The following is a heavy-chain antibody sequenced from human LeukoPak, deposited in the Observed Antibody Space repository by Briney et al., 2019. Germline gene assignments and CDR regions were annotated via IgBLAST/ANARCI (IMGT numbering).Heavy chain of an antibody. Sequence: GRSLRLSCAASGFTFDDYAMHWVRHAPGKGLEWVSGISWNSGSIGYADSVKGRFTISRDNAKNSLYLQMNSLRVEDTAVYYCARDGYCSNGICYTDSNAIDYWGQGTLVTVSS. CDR3: ARDGYCSNGICYTDSNAIDY. V-gene: IGHV3-9*01. J-gene: IGHJ4*02. CDR2: ISWNSGSI. D-gene: IGHD2-8*01. CDR1: GFTFDDYA.